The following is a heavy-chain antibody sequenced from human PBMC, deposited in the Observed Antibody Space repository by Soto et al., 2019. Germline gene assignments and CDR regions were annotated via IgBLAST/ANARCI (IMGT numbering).Heavy chain of an antibody. Sequence: ASVKVSCKASGYTFTGYYMHWVRPAPGQGLEWMGWINPNSGGTNYAQKFQGWVTMTRDTSISTAYMELSRLRSDDTAVYYCARDRGPGYSSSWYYDYWGQGTLVTASS. V-gene: IGHV1-2*04. CDR2: INPNSGGT. CDR3: ARDRGPGYSSSWYYDY. CDR1: GYTFTGYY. J-gene: IGHJ4*02. D-gene: IGHD6-13*01.